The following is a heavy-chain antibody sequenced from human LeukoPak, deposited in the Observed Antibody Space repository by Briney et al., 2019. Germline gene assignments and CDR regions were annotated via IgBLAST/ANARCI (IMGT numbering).Heavy chain of an antibody. Sequence: GGSLRLSCAASGFTFSTYAVNWVRQAPGKGLEWVSAISSSGGTTYYADSVKGRFSISRDNSKNTVYLQMNSLRAEDTAVYYCAKDRKGWPTNFDSWGQGTLVTVSA. V-gene: IGHV3-23*01. CDR1: GFTFSTYA. D-gene: IGHD1-14*01. CDR3: AKDRKGWPTNFDS. J-gene: IGHJ4*02. CDR2: ISSSGGTT.